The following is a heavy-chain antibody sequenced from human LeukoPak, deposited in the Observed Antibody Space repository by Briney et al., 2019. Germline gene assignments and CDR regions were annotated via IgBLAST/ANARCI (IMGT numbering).Heavy chain of an antibody. D-gene: IGHD6-19*01. CDR1: GFTFSSYW. CDR2: INSDGSST. CDR3: ARHGDRVAANNWLDP. Sequence: GGSLRLSCAASGFTFSSYWMHWVRQAPGKGLVWVSRINSDGSSTSYADSVKGRFTISRDNAKNTLYLQMNSLRAEDTAVYYCARHGDRVAANNWLDPWGQGTLVTVSS. V-gene: IGHV3-74*01. J-gene: IGHJ5*02.